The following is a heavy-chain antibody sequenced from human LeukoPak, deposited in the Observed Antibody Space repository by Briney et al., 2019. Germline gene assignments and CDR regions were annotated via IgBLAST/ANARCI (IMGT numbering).Heavy chain of an antibody. J-gene: IGHJ4*02. CDR2: IYYSGTT. CDR3: ARKRHDSSGYHFDY. CDR1: GGSITSHY. D-gene: IGHD3-22*01. Sequence: PSETLSLTCTVSGGSITSHYWSWFRQPPGKELEWIGYIYYSGTTDYNPSLKSRVTISLDTSRTQFSLKLDSVTAADTAVYYCARKRHDSSGYHFDYWGQGTQVTVS. V-gene: IGHV4-59*11.